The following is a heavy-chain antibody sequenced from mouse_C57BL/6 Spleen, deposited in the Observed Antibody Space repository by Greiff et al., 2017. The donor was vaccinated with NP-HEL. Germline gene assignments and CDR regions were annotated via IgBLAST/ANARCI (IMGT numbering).Heavy chain of an antibody. CDR1: GFTFSDYG. Sequence: EVMLVESGGGLVQPGGSLKLSCAASGFTFSDYGMAWVRQAPRKGPEWVAFISNLAYSIYYADTVTGRFTISRENAKNTLYLEMSSLRSEDTAMYYCARQDYGSSYETWFAYWGQGTLVTVSA. J-gene: IGHJ3*01. CDR2: ISNLAYSI. V-gene: IGHV5-15*01. D-gene: IGHD1-1*01. CDR3: ARQDYGSSYETWFAY.